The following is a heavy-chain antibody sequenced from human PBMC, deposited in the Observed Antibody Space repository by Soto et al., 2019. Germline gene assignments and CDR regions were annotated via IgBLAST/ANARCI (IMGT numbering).Heavy chain of an antibody. CDR2: IYWNGNE. CDR1: GFSFTASGVG. D-gene: IGHD3-10*02. Sequence: QITLRESGPTLVKPTQTLTVTCSFSGFSFTASGVGVGWFRQPPGQALQLLALIYWNGNERYSPSLNKRLTVTKDTSKNQVVLTMTNVDPVDTATYFCAHELSGYYYVMDVWGPGTNVTVSS. CDR3: AHELSGYYYVMDV. J-gene: IGHJ6*02. V-gene: IGHV2-5*01.